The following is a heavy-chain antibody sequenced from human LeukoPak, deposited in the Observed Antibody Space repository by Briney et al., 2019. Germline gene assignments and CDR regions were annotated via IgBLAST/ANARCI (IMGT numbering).Heavy chain of an antibody. CDR1: GYTFTSYD. D-gene: IGHD3-10*01. CDR2: MNPNSANT. CDR3: ARATGRVVRGITWRYFDY. V-gene: IGHV1-8*01. J-gene: IGHJ4*02. Sequence: GASVKVSCKASGYTFTSYDINWVRQATGQRLESMGWMNPNSANTGYAQKLQGRVTMTTDTSTSTAYMELRSLRSDDTAVYYCARATGRVVRGITWRYFDYWGQGTLVTVSS.